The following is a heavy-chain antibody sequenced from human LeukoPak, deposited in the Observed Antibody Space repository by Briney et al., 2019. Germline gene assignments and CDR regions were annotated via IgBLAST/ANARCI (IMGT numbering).Heavy chain of an antibody. D-gene: IGHD1-26*01. V-gene: IGHV4-59*02. J-gene: IGHJ4*02. CDR1: GGSVSGHY. CDR3: ARVSGSYDYFDY. Sequence: PSETLSLTCAVSGGSVSGHYWSWIRQPPGKGLEWIGYIHYSGTTNYNPSLKSRVTISVDTSKNHFSLKLTSMTAADTAVFYCARVSGSYDYFDYWGLETLVTVSS. CDR2: IHYSGTT.